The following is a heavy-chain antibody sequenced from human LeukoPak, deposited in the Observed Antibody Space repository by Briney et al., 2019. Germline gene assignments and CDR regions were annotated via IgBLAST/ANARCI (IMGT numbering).Heavy chain of an antibody. CDR1: GYSISSGYY. V-gene: IGHV4-38-2*01. CDR3: ARRPSRREYGSGSNWYMDV. CDR2: LYHSGST. J-gene: IGHJ6*03. Sequence: PSETLSLTCAVSGYSISSGYYWGWIRQPPGKGLEWIGSLYHSGSTYYNPSLKSRVTISVDTSKNQFSLKLSSVTAADTAVYYCARRPSRREYGSGSNWYMDVWGKGTTVTVSS. D-gene: IGHD3-10*01.